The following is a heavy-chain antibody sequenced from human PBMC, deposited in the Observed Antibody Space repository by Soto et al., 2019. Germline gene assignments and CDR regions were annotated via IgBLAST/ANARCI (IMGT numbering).Heavy chain of an antibody. CDR1: GFTFSNAW. CDR3: PYFRQH. D-gene: IGHD1-1*01. Sequence: EVQLVESGGDLVKPGGSLRLSCAASGFTFSNAWMNWVRQAPGKGLEWIGRVRSKANGGTTDYAAPVKGRFTISRDDSEDKFYLQMDSLHTEDTGLYYCPYFRQHWGQGTLVTVSS. V-gene: IGHV3-15*01. J-gene: IGHJ4*02. CDR2: VRSKANGGTT.